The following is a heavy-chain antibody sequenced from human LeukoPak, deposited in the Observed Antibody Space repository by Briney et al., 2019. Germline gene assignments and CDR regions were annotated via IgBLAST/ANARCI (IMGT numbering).Heavy chain of an antibody. D-gene: IGHD4-17*01. V-gene: IGHV3-66*01. CDR3: ARASRGDSTYYGMDV. CDR2: IYSGGST. J-gene: IGHJ6*02. Sequence: GGSLRLSCAASGFTVISNYMSWVRQPPGKGLEWVSVIYSGGSTYYANSVKGRFTISRDNYKNTLYIQMHRLRAEDTAVYYCARASRGDSTYYGMDVWGQGPTVTVSS. CDR1: GFTVISNY.